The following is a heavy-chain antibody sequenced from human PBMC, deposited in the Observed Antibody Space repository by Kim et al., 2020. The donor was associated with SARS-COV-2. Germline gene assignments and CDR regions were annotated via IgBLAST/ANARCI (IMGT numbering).Heavy chain of an antibody. Sequence: SETLSLTCAVYGGSFSGYYWSWIRQPPGKGLEWIGEINHSGSTNYNPSLKSRVTISVDTSKNQFPLKLSSVTAADTAVYYCARGPWAIWYFDLWGRGTLV. CDR2: INHSGST. D-gene: IGHD7-27*01. J-gene: IGHJ2*01. CDR3: ARGPWAIWYFDL. CDR1: GGSFSGYY. V-gene: IGHV4-34*01.